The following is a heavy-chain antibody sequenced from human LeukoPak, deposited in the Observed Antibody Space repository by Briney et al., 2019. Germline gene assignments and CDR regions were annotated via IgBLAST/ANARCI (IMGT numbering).Heavy chain of an antibody. J-gene: IGHJ1*01. CDR1: GYTFTGYY. V-gene: IGHV1-2*02. D-gene: IGHD4-11*01. CDR2: INPNSGGT. Sequence: ASVKVSCKASGYTFTGYYMHWVRQAPGQGLEWMGWINPNSGGTNYAQKFQGRVTMTRDTSISTAHMELSRLRSDDTTVYYCAVTTVTTVGYFQHWGQGTLVTVSS. CDR3: AVTTVTTVGYFQH.